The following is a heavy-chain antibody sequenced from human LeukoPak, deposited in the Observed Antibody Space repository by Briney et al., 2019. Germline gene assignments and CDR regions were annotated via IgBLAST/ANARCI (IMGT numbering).Heavy chain of an antibody. CDR2: TYYRSKWYN. V-gene: IGHV6-1*01. D-gene: IGHD3-22*01. J-gene: IGHJ4*02. Sequence: SQTLSLTCAIAGDGGSSKSAAWNWIRQSPSRGLEWLGRTYYRSKWYNDYAVSVKSRITINPDTSKNQFSLQLNSVTPEDTAVYYCAREAYSRGYDYFDYWGQGTLVTVSS. CDR3: AREAYSRGYDYFDY. CDR1: GDGGSSKSAA.